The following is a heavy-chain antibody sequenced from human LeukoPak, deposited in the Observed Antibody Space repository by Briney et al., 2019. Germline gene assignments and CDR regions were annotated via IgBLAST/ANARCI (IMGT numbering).Heavy chain of an antibody. J-gene: IGHJ4*02. Sequence: SETLSLTCTVSGGSISSYYWSWIRQPPGKGLEWIGYIYYSGSTNYNPSLKSRVTISVDTSKNQFSLKLSSVTAADTAVYYCARVNSSSSNLDYWGQGTLVTVSS. D-gene: IGHD6-6*01. CDR3: ARVNSSSSNLDY. CDR1: GGSISSYY. CDR2: IYYSGST. V-gene: IGHV4-59*01.